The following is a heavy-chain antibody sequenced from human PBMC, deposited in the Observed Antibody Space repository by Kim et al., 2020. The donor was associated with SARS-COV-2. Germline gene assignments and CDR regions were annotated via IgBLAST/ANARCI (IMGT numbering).Heavy chain of an antibody. D-gene: IGHD3-3*01. CDR2: MIPDGSQK. CDR3: ATFWSGYFDY. V-gene: IGHV3-7*01. J-gene: IGHJ4*02. CDR1: GLTFSNYW. Sequence: GGSLRLSCAASGLTFSNYWMSWVRQAPGKGLEWVANMIPDGSQKYYVDSVKGRFTISRDNAEKSVDLQMNGLRAEDTAVYYCATFWSGYFDYWGQGTVVT.